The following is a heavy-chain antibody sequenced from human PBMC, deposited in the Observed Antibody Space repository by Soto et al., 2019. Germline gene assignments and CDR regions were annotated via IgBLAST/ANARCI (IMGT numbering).Heavy chain of an antibody. V-gene: IGHV4-59*01. Sequence: PSETLSLTSTVSGGSISSYYWSWIRQPPGKGLEWIGYIYYSGSTNYNPSLKSRVTISVDTSKNQFSLKLSSVTAADTAVYYCARGRRYYYDSSGPGGAFDIWGQGTMVTVSS. D-gene: IGHD3-22*01. CDR2: IYYSGST. CDR1: GGSISSYY. J-gene: IGHJ3*02. CDR3: ARGRRYYYDSSGPGGAFDI.